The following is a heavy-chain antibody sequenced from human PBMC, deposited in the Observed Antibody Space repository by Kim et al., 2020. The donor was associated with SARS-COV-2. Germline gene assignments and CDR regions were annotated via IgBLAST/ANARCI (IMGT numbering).Heavy chain of an antibody. CDR2: IYYSGST. CDR1: GGSISSGGYY. V-gene: IGHV4-31*03. D-gene: IGHD5-18*01. Sequence: SETLSLTCTVSGGSISSGGYYWSWIRQHPGKGLEWIGYIYYSGSTYYNPSLKSRVTISVDTSKNQFSLKLSSVTAADTAVYYCARAAASTAMVPDAFDIWGQGTMVTVSS. J-gene: IGHJ3*02. CDR3: ARAAASTAMVPDAFDI.